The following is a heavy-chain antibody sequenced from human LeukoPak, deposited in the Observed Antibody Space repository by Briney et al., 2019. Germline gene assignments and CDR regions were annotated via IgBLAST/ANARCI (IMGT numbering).Heavy chain of an antibody. D-gene: IGHD2-2*01. V-gene: IGHV3-23*01. CDR2: ISGSGGST. CDR3: ERVPDY. CDR1: GFTFSSYA. J-gene: IGHJ4*02. Sequence: GASLRISCAASGFTFSSYAMNWVRQAPGKGLEWVSAISGSGGSTYYADSVKGRFTISRDNSKNTLYLQMNSLRAEDTALYSCERVPDYWGQGTLVTVSS.